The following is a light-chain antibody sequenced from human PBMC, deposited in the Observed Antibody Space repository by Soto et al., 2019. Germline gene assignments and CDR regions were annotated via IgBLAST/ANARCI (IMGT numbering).Light chain of an antibody. J-gene: IGKJ4*01. V-gene: IGKV3-11*01. Sequence: EIVLTQSPATLSLSPGERATLSCRASQSVSSYLAWLQQKPGQAPRLLIYDASNRATGIPARFSGSGSGTSFTLTISSLEAEDFAVYYCQQRSKWPLTFGGGNKVEIK. CDR1: QSVSSY. CDR3: QQRSKWPLT. CDR2: DAS.